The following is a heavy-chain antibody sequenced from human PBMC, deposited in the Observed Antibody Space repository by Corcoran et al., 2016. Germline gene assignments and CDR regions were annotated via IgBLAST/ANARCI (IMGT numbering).Heavy chain of an antibody. CDR1: GGSVSSGSYY. CDR3: ARGGYCSGGNCYPRFDY. V-gene: IGHV4-61*01. J-gene: IGHJ4*02. Sequence: QVQLQESGPGLVKPSETLSLTCTVSGGSVSSGSYYWSWIRQPPGKGLEWIGYIYYSGSTNYNPSLKSRVTISVDTSKNQFSLKLSSVTAADTGVYYCARGGYCSGGNCYPRFDYWGQGTLVTVSS. CDR2: IYYSGST. D-gene: IGHD2-15*01.